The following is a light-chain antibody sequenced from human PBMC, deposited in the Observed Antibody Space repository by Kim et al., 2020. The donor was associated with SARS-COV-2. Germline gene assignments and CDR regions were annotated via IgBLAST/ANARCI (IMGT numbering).Light chain of an antibody. J-gene: IGLJ3*02. CDR2: YDS. V-gene: IGLV3-21*04. CDR3: QVWDSSSDHPG. CDR1: NNGSKS. Sequence: APRKTARITCGGNNNGSKSVEGYRQKRGQAPVLVIYYDSDQPSAINERCSGSNSGNTATLTISRVEAGNDADYYWQVWDSSSDHPGFGGGTKLTVL.